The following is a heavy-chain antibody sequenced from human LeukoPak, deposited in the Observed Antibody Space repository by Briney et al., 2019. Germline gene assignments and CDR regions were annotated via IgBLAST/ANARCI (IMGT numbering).Heavy chain of an antibody. CDR1: GVIFINYG. CDR2: IRSDGSDK. CDR3: AKGLMGDSVYFNH. V-gene: IGHV3-30*02. Sequence: PGGSLRLSCAASGVIFINYGMHWVRQAPDKGLEWVAFIRSDGSDKYHADSVKGRFTISRDNSKNTLYLQMISLRPEDTAVYYCAKGLMGDSVYFNHWGQGTLVTVSS. J-gene: IGHJ4*02. D-gene: IGHD3-16*01.